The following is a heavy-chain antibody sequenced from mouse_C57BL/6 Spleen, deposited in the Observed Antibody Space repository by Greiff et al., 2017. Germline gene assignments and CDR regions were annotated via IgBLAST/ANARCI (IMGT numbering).Heavy chain of an antibody. J-gene: IGHJ4*01. D-gene: IGHD1-1*01. Sequence: VQLQQSGPVLVKPGASVKMSCKASGYTFTDYYMNWVKQSPGKSLEWIGVINPYNGGTSYNQKFKGKATLTADKSSSTAYMELNSLTSEDSAVYYCARGLYYYGSSYVGAMDCRGQGTSVTVAS. V-gene: IGHV1-19*01. CDR1: GYTFTDYY. CDR3: ARGLYYYGSSYVGAMDC. CDR2: INPYNGGT.